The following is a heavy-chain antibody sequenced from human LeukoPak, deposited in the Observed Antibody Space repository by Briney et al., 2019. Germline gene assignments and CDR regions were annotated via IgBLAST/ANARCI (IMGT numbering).Heavy chain of an antibody. CDR3: ARGRIGYCGSTSCPGTFDI. J-gene: IGHJ3*02. CDR2: IYSSGST. V-gene: IGHV4-61*02. CDR1: GGSISSGDYY. Sequence: PSETLSLTCTVSGGSISSGDYYWSWIRQPAGEGLEWIGRIYSSGSTNYNPSLKSRVTISVDTSKNRFSLKLTSMTAADTAVYYCARGRIGYCGSTSCPGTFDIWGQGTMVTVSS. D-gene: IGHD2-2*03.